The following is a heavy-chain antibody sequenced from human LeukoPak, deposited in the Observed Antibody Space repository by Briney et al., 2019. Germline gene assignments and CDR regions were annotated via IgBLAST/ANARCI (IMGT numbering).Heavy chain of an antibody. CDR2: ISGSGGST. V-gene: IGHV3-23*01. CDR3: AKDGQMAQWLQLYYYYGMDV. J-gene: IGHJ6*02. D-gene: IGHD5-24*01. Sequence: GGSLRLSCAASGFTFSSYAMSWVRQAPGKGLEWVSAISGSGGSTYYADSVKDRFTISRDNSKNTLYLQMNSLRAEDTAVYYCAKDGQMAQWLQLYYYYGMDVWGQGTTVTVSS. CDR1: GFTFSSYA.